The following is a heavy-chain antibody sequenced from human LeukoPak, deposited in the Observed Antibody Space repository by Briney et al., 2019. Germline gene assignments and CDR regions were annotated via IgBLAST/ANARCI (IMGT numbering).Heavy chain of an antibody. CDR1: GESFSGYY. D-gene: IGHD2-15*01. CDR3: ARDSGRYLDL. J-gene: IGHJ2*01. V-gene: IGHV4-34*01. Sequence: PSETLSLTCAVYGESFSGYYWSWIRQPPGKGLEWIGEINHSGSTNYNPSLKSRVTISVDTSKNQFSLKLSSVTAADTAVYYCARDSGRYLDLWGRGTLVTVSS. CDR2: INHSGST.